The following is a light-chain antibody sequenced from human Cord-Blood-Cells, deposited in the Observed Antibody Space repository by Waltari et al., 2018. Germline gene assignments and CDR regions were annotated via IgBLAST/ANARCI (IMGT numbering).Light chain of an antibody. J-gene: IGKJ2*01. Sequence: DIQMTQSPSSLSASVGDRVTITCRASPSISSYLNWYQQKPGKAPKLLIYAASSLKSGVPYRFSGSGSGTDFTLTISSLQPEDFATYYCQQSYSTPYTFGQGTKLEIK. CDR2: AAS. V-gene: IGKV1-39*01. CDR3: QQSYSTPYT. CDR1: PSISSY.